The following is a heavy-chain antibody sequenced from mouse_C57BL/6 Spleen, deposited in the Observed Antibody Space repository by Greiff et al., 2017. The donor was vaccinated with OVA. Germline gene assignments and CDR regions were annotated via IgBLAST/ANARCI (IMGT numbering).Heavy chain of an antibody. V-gene: IGHV1-82*01. J-gene: IGHJ3*01. D-gene: IGHD1-1*01. CDR1: GYAFSSSW. Sequence: VKLMESGPELVKPGASVKISCKASGYAFSSSWMNWVKQRPGKGLEWIGRIYPGDGDTNYNGKFKGKATLTADKSSSTAYMQISSLTSEDSAVYFCAREGDYYGSSYGAWFAYWGQGTLVTVSA. CDR3: AREGDYYGSSYGAWFAY. CDR2: IYPGDGDT.